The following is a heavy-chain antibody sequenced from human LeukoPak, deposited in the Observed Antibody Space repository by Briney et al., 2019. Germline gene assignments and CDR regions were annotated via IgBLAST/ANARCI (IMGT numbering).Heavy chain of an antibody. CDR2: IYSTGTT. CDR1: GGSITGYF. V-gene: IGHV4-4*09. J-gene: IGHJ6*03. CDR3: ARHNPPPTGFCSGTSCFMSGSQYFYMDV. Sequence: TSETLSLTCTVSGGSITGYFWSWIRQPPGKGPEWIGYIYSTGTTNYSPSLSSRVTISVDTSKNQLSLNLRFVPATDTAVYHCARHNPPPTGFCSGTSCFMSGSQYFYMDVWGKGTSVTVS. D-gene: IGHD2-2*01.